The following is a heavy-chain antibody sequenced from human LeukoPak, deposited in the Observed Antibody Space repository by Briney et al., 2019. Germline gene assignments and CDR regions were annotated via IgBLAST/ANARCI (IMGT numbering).Heavy chain of an antibody. CDR1: GGFFSGYF. CDR3: ARDHLSDYYDSSGYLYYFDY. D-gene: IGHD3-22*01. J-gene: IGHJ4*02. V-gene: IGHV4-34*01. CDR2: INHSGST. Sequence: SETLSLTCAVYGGFFSGYFWSWIRQPPGKGLEWIGEINHSGSTNYNPSLKSRVTISVDTSKNQFSLKLSSVTAADTAVYSCARDHLSDYYDSSGYLYYFDYWGQGTLVTVSS.